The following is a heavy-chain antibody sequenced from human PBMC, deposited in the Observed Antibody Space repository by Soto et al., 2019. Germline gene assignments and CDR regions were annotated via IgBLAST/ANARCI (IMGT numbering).Heavy chain of an antibody. D-gene: IGHD3-10*02. CDR3: TIVRVADSALDH. CDR2: ISAGGGGT. J-gene: IGHJ4*02. V-gene: IGHV3-23*01. CDR1: GFTLTRSA. Sequence: GGSLRLSCAGSGFTLTRSAVSWVRQAPGKGLEWVSGISAGGGGTYYADSVKGRFTISRDVAKNTVYLQMNGLRVEDTAVYYCTIVRVADSALDHWGQGTLVTVSS.